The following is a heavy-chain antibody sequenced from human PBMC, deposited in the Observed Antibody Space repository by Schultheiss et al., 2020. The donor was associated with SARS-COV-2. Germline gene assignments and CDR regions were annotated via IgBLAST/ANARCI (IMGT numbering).Heavy chain of an antibody. D-gene: IGHD2-21*01. Sequence: GGSLRLSCAASGFTFDDNAMHWVRQAPGKGLEWVGRIKRKSDDGTAEYAAPVKGRFTISRDDSKNTLYLQMNSLKTEDTAVYYCTTDPASILWWDPFDYWGQGTLVTVSS. CDR2: IKRKSDDGTA. V-gene: IGHV3-15*01. CDR3: TTDPASILWWDPFDY. CDR1: GFTFDDNA. J-gene: IGHJ4*02.